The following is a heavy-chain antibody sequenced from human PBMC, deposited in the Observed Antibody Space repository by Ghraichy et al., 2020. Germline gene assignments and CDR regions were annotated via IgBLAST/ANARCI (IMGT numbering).Heavy chain of an antibody. V-gene: IGHV4-59*08. J-gene: IGHJ6*03. CDR1: AFIVRSNY. CDR2: NFYYASA. Sequence: ESLNISCAASAFIVRSNYMSWVRQAPGKGLEWLGYNFYYASAKYNPSLEGRATISIDTSKNQFSLRLSSVTAADTAVYYCVRLGLGHYMDVWGKGTTVIVS. CDR3: VRLGLGHYMDV. D-gene: IGHD5/OR15-5a*01.